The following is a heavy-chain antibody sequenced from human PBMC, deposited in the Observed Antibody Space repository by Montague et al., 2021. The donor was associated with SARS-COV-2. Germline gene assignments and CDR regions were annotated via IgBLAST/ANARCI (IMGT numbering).Heavy chain of an antibody. CDR1: GGSISSSNYY. Sequence: SETLSLTCTVSGGSISSSNYYWDWIRQPPGKGLEWIGSIYDSGSTXYNPSLKSRVTISVDTSKNHFSLKLSSVTAADTAVYYCARRGRKLLPVATTIGGFDIWGQWTMVTVSS. V-gene: IGHV4-39*02. CDR2: IYDSGST. J-gene: IGHJ3*02. CDR3: ARRGRKLLPVATTIGGFDI. D-gene: IGHD5-12*01.